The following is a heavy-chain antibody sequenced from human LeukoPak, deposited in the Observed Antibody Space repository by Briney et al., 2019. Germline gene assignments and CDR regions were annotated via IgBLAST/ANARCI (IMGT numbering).Heavy chain of an antibody. J-gene: IGHJ4*02. D-gene: IGHD1-20*01. CDR2: ISTTYDI. CDR3: VRDYNWGFDY. Sequence: GGSLLLSCEASGFILNSYSVNGVRPAPGKGLGWLSYISTTYDIYYADSVKGRFTISKDNAKNSLYLQMNSLRAEDTAVYYCVRDYNWGFDYWGQGTLVAVSS. V-gene: IGHV3-21*05. CDR1: GFILNSYS.